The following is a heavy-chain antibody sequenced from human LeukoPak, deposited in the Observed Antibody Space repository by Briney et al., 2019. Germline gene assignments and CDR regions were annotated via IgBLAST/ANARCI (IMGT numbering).Heavy chain of an antibody. D-gene: IGHD3-22*01. Sequence: GSLRRYCAAYGFTFSAYCMHWVRQAPGKGLEWVSLLSRDGGSTYYAVSVKGRFTISRDNSKDSLYLQMNSLRTEDTALYYCAKDAGGAMAPYDSSGYYDYWGQGTLVTVSS. CDR2: LSRDGGST. CDR1: GFTFSAYC. CDR3: AKDAGGAMAPYDSSGYYDY. V-gene: IGHV3-43*02. J-gene: IGHJ4*02.